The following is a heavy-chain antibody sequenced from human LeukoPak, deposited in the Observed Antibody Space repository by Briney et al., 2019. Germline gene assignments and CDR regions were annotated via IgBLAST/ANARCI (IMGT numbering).Heavy chain of an antibody. CDR2: IFPADSDT. J-gene: IGHJ4*02. Sequence: GESLKISCTGSGYKFTSYWIGWVRQMPGKGLEWMGIIFPADSDTRYSPSFQGQVTISADKSISTAYLQWTSLKASDTAMYYCARRAGQQPPDYWGQGTLVTVSS. D-gene: IGHD3-10*01. CDR1: GYKFTSYW. V-gene: IGHV5-51*01. CDR3: ARRAGQQPPDY.